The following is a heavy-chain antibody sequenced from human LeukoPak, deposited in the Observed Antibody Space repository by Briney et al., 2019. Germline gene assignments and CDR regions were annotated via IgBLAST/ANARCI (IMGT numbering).Heavy chain of an antibody. J-gene: IGHJ4*02. Sequence: GGSLRLSCAGSGFTFTSFWMHWVRQAPGNGLVWVSRINVEGTTTTYADSVEGRFTISRDENTLYLQMNHLRVDDTAVYYCTRGGEEPFDYWGQGTLVTVSS. CDR3: TRGGEEPFDY. V-gene: IGHV3-74*01. CDR1: GFTFTSFW. CDR2: INVEGTTT. D-gene: IGHD3-10*01.